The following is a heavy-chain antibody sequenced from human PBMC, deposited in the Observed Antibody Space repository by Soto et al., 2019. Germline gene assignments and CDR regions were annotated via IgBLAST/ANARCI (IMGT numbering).Heavy chain of an antibody. CDR3: AAAYLAEYFQR. Sequence: LSLTCTVSGGSISSGGYYWSWIRQHPGTGLEWIGYIYYSGSTYYNPSLKSRVTISVDTSKNQFSLKLSSVTAADTAVYYCAAAYLAEYFQRWGQGTLVNVXS. CDR2: IYYSGST. V-gene: IGHV4-31*03. J-gene: IGHJ1*01. CDR1: GGSISSGGYY.